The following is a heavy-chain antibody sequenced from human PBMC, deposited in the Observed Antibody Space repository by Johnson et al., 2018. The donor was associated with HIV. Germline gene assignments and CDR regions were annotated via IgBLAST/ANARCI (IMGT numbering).Heavy chain of an antibody. CDR2: VPDDGDNK. V-gene: IGHV3-30*19. J-gene: IGHJ3*02. D-gene: IGHD5-18*01. Sequence: QVQLVESGGGVVHPGGSLRLSCEASGFTFSNYGMHWVRQAPGKGLEWVAVVPDDGDNKYYADSVKGRFTISRDNSKNTLYLQMNSLRAEDTAIYYCARGQLWLLDDALDIWGQGTMVTVSS. CDR3: ARGQLWLLDDALDI. CDR1: GFTFSNYG.